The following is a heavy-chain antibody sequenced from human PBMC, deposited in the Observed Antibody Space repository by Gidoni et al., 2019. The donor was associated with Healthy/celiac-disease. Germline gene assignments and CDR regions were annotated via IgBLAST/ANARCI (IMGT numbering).Heavy chain of an antibody. CDR2: ISSSSSTI. J-gene: IGHJ2*01. V-gene: IGHV3-48*02. D-gene: IGHD6-6*01. CDR1: GFTFSSYS. CDR3: ASPEYSSSEAQDWYFDL. Sequence: EVQLVASGGGLVQPGGSLRLSCAASGFTFSSYSMNWVRQAPGKGLEWVSYISSSSSTIYYADSVKGRFTISRDNAKNSLYLQMNSLREEDTAVYYCASPEYSSSEAQDWYFDLWGRGTLVTVSS.